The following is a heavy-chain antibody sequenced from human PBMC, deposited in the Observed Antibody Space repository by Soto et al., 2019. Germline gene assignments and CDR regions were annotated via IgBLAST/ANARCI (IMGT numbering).Heavy chain of an antibody. V-gene: IGHV1-18*01. CDR3: ARDPYHVLMVNAPNLYGMDV. D-gene: IGHD2-8*01. J-gene: IGHJ6*02. CDR1: GYTFTTYD. CDR2: ISTYNGST. Sequence: GASVKVSCKASGYTFTTYDISWVRQAPGQGLEWMGRISTYNGSTNYPQSLQDRLTMTTDTSTTTAYMELRSLRSDDTAVYYCARDPYHVLMVNAPNLYGMDVWGQGTTVTVSS.